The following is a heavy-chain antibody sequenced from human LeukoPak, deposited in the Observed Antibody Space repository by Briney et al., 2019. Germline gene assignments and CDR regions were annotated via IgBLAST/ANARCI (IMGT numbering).Heavy chain of an antibody. D-gene: IGHD6-13*01. CDR3: ARDSSSWADYYYYMDV. CDR2: IYHSGST. Sequence: SETLSLTCTVSGGSISSGGYYWSWIRQPPGKGLEWIGYIYHSGSTYYNPSLKSRVTISVDRSKNQFSLKLSSVTAADTAVYYCARDSSSWADYYYYMDVWGKGTTVTVSS. CDR1: GGSISSGGYY. J-gene: IGHJ6*03. V-gene: IGHV4-30-2*01.